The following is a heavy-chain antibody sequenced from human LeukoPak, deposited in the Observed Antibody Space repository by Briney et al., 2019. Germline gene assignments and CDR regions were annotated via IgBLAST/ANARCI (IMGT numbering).Heavy chain of an antibody. J-gene: IGHJ5*02. CDR2: IYPADSDI. V-gene: IGHV5-51*01. CDR1: GYSINNYW. CDR3: ARQEYCSGGSCYTWFDP. D-gene: IGHD2-15*01. Sequence: GESLQISCKGSGYSINNYWIGWVRQMPGKGLEWMGIIYPADSDIRYSPSFQGQVTISADKSISTAYLQWSSLKASDTAMYYCARQEYCSGGSCYTWFDPWGQGTLVTVSA.